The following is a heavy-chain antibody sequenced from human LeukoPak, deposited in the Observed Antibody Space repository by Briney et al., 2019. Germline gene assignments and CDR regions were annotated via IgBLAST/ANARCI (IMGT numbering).Heavy chain of an antibody. Sequence: EASVKVSCKASGYTFTGYYMHWVRQAPGQGLEWMGWINPNSGGTNYAQKFQGRVTMTRDTSISTAYMELSRLRSDDTAVYYCARGGYGDYYYYYMDVWGKGTTVTISS. D-gene: IGHD4-17*01. CDR2: INPNSGGT. CDR3: ARGGYGDYYYYYMDV. J-gene: IGHJ6*03. CDR1: GYTFTGYY. V-gene: IGHV1-2*02.